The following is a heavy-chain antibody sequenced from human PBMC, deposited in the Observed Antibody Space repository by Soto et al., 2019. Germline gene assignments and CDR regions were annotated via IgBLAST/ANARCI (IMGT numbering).Heavy chain of an antibody. D-gene: IGHD3-16*01. Sequence: ASVKVSCKASGYTFTTYAIHWVRQAPGQSLEWMGWINTDNGNTYYSQKMQARVTITRDTSASTAYMELSRLRSEDTAVYYCARTRVRGGYYFDYWGQGALVTVSS. J-gene: IGHJ4*02. V-gene: IGHV1-3*04. CDR2: INTDNGNT. CDR3: ARTRVRGGYYFDY. CDR1: GYTFTTYA.